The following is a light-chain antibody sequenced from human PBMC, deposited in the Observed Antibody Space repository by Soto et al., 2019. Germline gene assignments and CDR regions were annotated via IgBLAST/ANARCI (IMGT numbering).Light chain of an antibody. Sequence: EIVLKQSPDTLSLSPGERATLSCRASQSVRSNYLAWYQQKPGQAPRLLIYDASSRATGIPDRFSGSGSGTDFTLTISRLEPEDFAVYYYQQYGSTPLTFGGGTKVDIK. J-gene: IGKJ4*01. CDR1: QSVRSNY. V-gene: IGKV3-20*01. CDR2: DAS. CDR3: QQYGSTPLT.